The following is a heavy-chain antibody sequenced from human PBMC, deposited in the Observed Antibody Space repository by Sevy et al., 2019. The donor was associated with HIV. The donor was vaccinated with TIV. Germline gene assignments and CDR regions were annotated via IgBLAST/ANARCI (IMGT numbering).Heavy chain of an antibody. V-gene: IGHV3-48*02. CDR2: ISSSSSTI. CDR3: ARESLLWFGELPDYYYYGMDV. J-gene: IGHJ6*02. CDR1: GFTFSSYS. D-gene: IGHD3-10*01. Sequence: GGSLRLSCAASGFTFSSYSMNWVRQAPGKGLEWVSYISSSSSTIYYAYSVKGRFTISRDNAKNSLYLQMNSLRDEDTAVYYCARESLLWFGELPDYYYYGMDVWGQGTTVTVSS.